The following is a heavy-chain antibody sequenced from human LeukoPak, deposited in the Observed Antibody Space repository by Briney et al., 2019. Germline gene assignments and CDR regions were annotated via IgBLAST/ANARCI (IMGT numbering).Heavy chain of an antibody. V-gene: IGHV3-72*01. CDR3: ARAFCYSGGTCYSDYNDY. CDR1: GFTFSDYY. Sequence: GGSLRLSCAASGFTFSDYYMDWVRQAPGKGLEWVGRTRNRVNGYTTEYAASVEGRFTVSRDNSKISLFLQMNGLKPEDTAVYFCARAFCYSGGTCYSDYNDYWGQGALVTVSS. J-gene: IGHJ4*02. D-gene: IGHD2-15*01. CDR2: TRNRVNGYTT.